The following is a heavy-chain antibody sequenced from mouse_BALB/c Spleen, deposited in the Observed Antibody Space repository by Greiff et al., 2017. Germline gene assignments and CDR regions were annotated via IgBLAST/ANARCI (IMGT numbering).Heavy chain of an antibody. CDR1: GFSLTSYG. V-gene: IGHV2-9*02. CDR3: ARDPLRRGVYFDY. J-gene: IGHJ2*01. Sequence: VQVVESGPGLVAPSQSLSITCTVSGFSLTSYGVHWVRQPPGKGLEWLGVIWAGGSTNYNSALMSRLSISKDNSKSQVFLKMNSLQTDDTAMYYCARDPLRRGVYFDYWSQGTTLTVSS. D-gene: IGHD2-4*01. CDR2: IWAGGST.